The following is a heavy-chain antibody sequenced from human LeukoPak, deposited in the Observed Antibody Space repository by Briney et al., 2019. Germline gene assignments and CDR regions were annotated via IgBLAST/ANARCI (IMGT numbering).Heavy chain of an antibody. CDR1: GGSISSSSYY. CDR2: IYYSGST. V-gene: IGHV4-39*01. CDR3: ARLWIRGAFDI. J-gene: IGHJ3*02. Sequence: SETLSLTCTVSGGSISSSSYYWCWIRQPPGKGLEWIGRIYYSGSTYYNPSLKSRVTISVDTSKNQFSLKLSSVTAADAAVYYCARLWIRGAFDIWGQGTMVTVSS. D-gene: IGHD5-12*01.